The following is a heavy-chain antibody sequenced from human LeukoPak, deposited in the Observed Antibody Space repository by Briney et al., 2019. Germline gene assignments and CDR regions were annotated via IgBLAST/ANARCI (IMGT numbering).Heavy chain of an antibody. CDR1: GFTFSSYS. Sequence: GGSLRLSCAASGFTFSSYSMNWVRQAPGKGLEWVANIKQDGSEKYYVDSVKGRFTISRDNAKNSLYLQMNSLRAEDTAVYYCARLYGSGEYYFDYWGQGTLVTVSS. J-gene: IGHJ4*02. CDR3: ARLYGSGEYYFDY. D-gene: IGHD6-19*01. CDR2: IKQDGSEK. V-gene: IGHV3-7*01.